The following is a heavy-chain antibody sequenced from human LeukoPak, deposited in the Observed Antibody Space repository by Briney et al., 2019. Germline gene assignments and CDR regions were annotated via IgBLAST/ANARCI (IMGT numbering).Heavy chain of an antibody. CDR1: GFTFSNYA. CDR3: ATHYYASGNYYNPIFY. V-gene: IGHV3-30*02. J-gene: IGHJ4*02. CDR2: IRYDESDK. D-gene: IGHD3-10*01. Sequence: GGSLRLSCAASGFTFSNYAMHWVRQAPGKGLEWVAFIRYDESDKKYKDSVKGRFTVSKDNSKNTLSLQMHSLRVEDTAVYYCATHYYASGNYYNPIFYWGQGALVTVSS.